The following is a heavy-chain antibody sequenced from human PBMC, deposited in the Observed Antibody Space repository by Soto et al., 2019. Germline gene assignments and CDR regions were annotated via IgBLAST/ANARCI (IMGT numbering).Heavy chain of an antibody. J-gene: IGHJ4*02. CDR3: ARDKGPTDY. Sequence: PGGSLRLSCAAYGFAFSNYAMNWVRQAPGKGPEWVSSTSESGDRADYADSVRGRFTISRDNSKNTLFLQMNSLRGEDTAVYYCARDKGPTDYWGQGTLVTVSS. V-gene: IGHV3-23*01. CDR1: GFAFSNYA. CDR2: TSESGDRA.